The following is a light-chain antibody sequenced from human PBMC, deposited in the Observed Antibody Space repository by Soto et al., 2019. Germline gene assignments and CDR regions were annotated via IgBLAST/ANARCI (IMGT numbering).Light chain of an antibody. V-gene: IGLV1-47*01. CDR2: RNN. J-gene: IGLJ2*01. CDR1: SSNIGSNY. CDR3: AAWDDSLSGRDVV. Sequence: QSVLTQPPSASGTPGQRVTISCSGSSSNIGSNYVYWYQQLPGTAPKLLIYRNNQRPSGVPDRFSGSKSGTSASLAIRGLRSEDEADYYCAAWDDSLSGRDVVFGGGTKLTVL.